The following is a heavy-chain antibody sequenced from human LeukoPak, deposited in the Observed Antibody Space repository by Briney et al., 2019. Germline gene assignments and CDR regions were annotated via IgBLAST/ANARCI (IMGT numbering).Heavy chain of an antibody. Sequence: SVKVSCKASGYTFTGYYMHWVRQAPGQGLEWMGGIIPIFGTANYAQKFQGRVTITADESTSTAYMELSSLRSEDTAVYYCVRVSRYYDILTGYHLDYWGQGTLVTVSS. CDR2: IIPIFGTA. CDR3: VRVSRYYDILTGYHLDY. V-gene: IGHV1-69*13. D-gene: IGHD3-9*01. J-gene: IGHJ4*02. CDR1: GYTFTGYY.